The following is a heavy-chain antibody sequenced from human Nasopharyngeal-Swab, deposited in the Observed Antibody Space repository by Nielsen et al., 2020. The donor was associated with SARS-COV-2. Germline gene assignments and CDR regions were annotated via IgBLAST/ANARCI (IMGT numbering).Heavy chain of an antibody. V-gene: IGHV1-46*01. CDR3: ARGHSYGLAY. D-gene: IGHD5-18*01. CDR2: INPSGGST. Sequence: ASVKVSCKASGYTFTNHFMHWVRQAPGQGLAWMGMINPSGGSTGYAQNFQGRVTVTRDTSTSTVYMELSSLSSEDTAVYYCARGHSYGLAYWGQGTLVTVSP. J-gene: IGHJ4*02. CDR1: GYTFTNHF.